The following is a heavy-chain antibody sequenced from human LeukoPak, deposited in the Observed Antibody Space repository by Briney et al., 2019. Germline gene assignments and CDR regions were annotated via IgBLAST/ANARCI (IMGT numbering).Heavy chain of an antibody. J-gene: IGHJ4*02. Sequence: PGGSLRLSRAASGFTFSSYAMSWVRQAPGKGLEWVSAISGSGGSTYYADSVKGRFTISRDNSKNTPYLQMNSPRAEDTVVYYCAKHSGGSCYSSFDYWGQGTLVTVSS. CDR1: GFTFSSYA. CDR2: ISGSGGST. V-gene: IGHV3-23*01. CDR3: AKHSGGSCYSSFDY. D-gene: IGHD2-15*01.